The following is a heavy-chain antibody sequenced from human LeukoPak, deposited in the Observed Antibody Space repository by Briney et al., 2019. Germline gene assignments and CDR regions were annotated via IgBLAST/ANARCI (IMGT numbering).Heavy chain of an antibody. Sequence: RSLRLSCTASGFTFGDYAMSWVRQAPGKGLEWVGRIKSKTDGGTTDYAAPVKGRFTISRDDSKNTLYLQMNSLKTEDTAVYYCTTAVSSWGQGTLVTVSS. J-gene: IGHJ5*02. CDR3: TTAVSS. CDR1: GFTFGDYA. CDR2: IKSKTDGGTT. V-gene: IGHV3-15*01.